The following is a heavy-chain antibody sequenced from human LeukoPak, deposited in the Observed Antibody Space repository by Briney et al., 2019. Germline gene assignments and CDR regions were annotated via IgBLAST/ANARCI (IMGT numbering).Heavy chain of an antibody. D-gene: IGHD3-3*01. CDR2: ISAYNGNT. CDR1: SYTFTSYG. J-gene: IGHJ4*02. V-gene: IGHV1-18*01. Sequence: ASVKVSCKASSYTFTSYGISWVRQAPGQGLEWMGWISAYNGNTNYAQKLQGRVTMTTDTSTSTAYMELRSLRSDDTAVYYCARDVKGSDFWGGYYTQAFDYWGQGTLVTVSS. CDR3: ARDVKGSDFWGGYYTQAFDY.